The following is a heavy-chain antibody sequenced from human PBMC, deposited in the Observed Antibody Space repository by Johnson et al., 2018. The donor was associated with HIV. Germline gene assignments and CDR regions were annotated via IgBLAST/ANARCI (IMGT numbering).Heavy chain of an antibody. Sequence: QVQLVESGGGLVKPGGSLRLSCAASGFTFSDYYMSWIRQAPGKGLEWVSYISSSGSTIFYADSVKGRFTISRDNAKNSLYLQMHSLRAEDTAVYYCASGYYYGSGTYHRAFDIWGQGTMVTVSS. J-gene: IGHJ3*02. D-gene: IGHD3-10*01. CDR2: ISSSGSTI. CDR3: ASGYYYGSGTYHRAFDI. V-gene: IGHV3-11*04. CDR1: GFTFSDYY.